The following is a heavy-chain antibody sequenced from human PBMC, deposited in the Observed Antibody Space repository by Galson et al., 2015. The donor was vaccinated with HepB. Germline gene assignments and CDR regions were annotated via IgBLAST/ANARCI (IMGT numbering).Heavy chain of an antibody. CDR2: ISSNGGST. V-gene: IGHV3-64*02. CDR3: ARAAGYSYGPFDY. Sequence: SLRLSCAASGFTFSSYAMHWVRQAPGKGLEYVSAISSNGGSTYYADPVKGRFTISRDNSKNTLYLQMGSLRAEDMAVYYCARAAGYSYGPFDYWGQGTLVTVSS. CDR1: GFTFSSYA. D-gene: IGHD5-18*01. J-gene: IGHJ4*02.